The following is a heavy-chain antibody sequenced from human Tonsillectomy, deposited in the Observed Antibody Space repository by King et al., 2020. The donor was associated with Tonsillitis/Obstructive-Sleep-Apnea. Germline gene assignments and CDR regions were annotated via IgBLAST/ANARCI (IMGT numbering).Heavy chain of an antibody. CDR1: GFTFTNYW. CDR3: ASDEAVTPHY. CDR2: IKQDGSEK. D-gene: IGHD6-19*01. V-gene: IGHV3-7*03. J-gene: IGHJ4*02. Sequence: VQLVESGGGLVQPGGSLRLSCAASGFTFTNYWMTWVRQAPGKGLEWVANIKQDGSEKYYVESVKGRFTISRDNAKNSLYLQMNSLRAEDTAVYYCASDEAVTPHYWGQGALVTVSS.